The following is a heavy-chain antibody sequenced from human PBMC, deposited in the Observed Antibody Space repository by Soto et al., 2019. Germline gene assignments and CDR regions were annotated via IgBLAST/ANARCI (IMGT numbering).Heavy chain of an antibody. J-gene: IGHJ6*02. Sequence: QVQLGESGGGVVQPGRSLRLSCAASGFTFSSYAMHWVRQAPGKGLEWVAVISYDGSNKYYADSVKGRFTISRDNYKNTLNLEMNSLRAEDTAVYYCARDPPGKAARRGDVWGQGTTVNVSS. CDR2: ISYDGSNK. CDR3: ARDPPGKAARRGDV. V-gene: IGHV3-30-3*01. CDR1: GFTFSSYA. D-gene: IGHD6-6*01.